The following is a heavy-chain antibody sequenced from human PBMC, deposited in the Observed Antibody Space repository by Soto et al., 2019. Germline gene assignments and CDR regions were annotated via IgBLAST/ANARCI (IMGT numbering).Heavy chain of an antibody. CDR2: ISAYNGNT. D-gene: IGHD3-10*01. CDR3: ARDNPPCYYGSGTYDNKPNWFDP. CDR1: GYTFTSYG. Sequence: ASVKVSCKASGYTFTSYGISWVRQAPGQGLEWMGWISAYNGNTNYAQKLQGRVTMTTDTSTSTAYMELRSLRSDDTAVYYCARDNPPCYYGSGTYDNKPNWFDPWGQGTLVTVSS. V-gene: IGHV1-18*01. J-gene: IGHJ5*02.